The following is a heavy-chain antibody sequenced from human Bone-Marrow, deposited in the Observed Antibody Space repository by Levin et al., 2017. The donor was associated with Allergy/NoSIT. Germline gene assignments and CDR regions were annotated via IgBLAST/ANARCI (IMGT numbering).Heavy chain of an antibody. V-gene: IGHV3-11*01. CDR3: ARDRNPSSTKDAYDL. CDR2: ISTSGNIV. CDR1: GFTFSDYY. D-gene: IGHD1-26*01. Sequence: PGGSLRLSCAASGFTFSDYYMSWIRQAPGQGLEWVSYISTSGNIVYYADSVRGRFTISRDNAKDSLYLQMNSLRAEDTAVYYCARDRNPSSTKDAYDLWGQGTMVTVSS. J-gene: IGHJ3*01.